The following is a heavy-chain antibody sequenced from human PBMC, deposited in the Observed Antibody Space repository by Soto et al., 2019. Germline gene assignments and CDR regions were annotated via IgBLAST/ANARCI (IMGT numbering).Heavy chain of an antibody. J-gene: IGHJ4*01. V-gene: IGHV1-69*06. D-gene: IGHD3-22*01. CDR3: ARDSWLHNYYARSGYDRVDEY. CDR1: GGTFSSYA. Sequence: SVQVSCKASGGTFSSYAISWVRQAPGQGLEWMGGIIPIFGTANYAQKFQGRVTITADKSTSTAYMELSSLRYEDTAVYYCARDSWLHNYYARSGYDRVDEYW. CDR2: IIPIFGTA.